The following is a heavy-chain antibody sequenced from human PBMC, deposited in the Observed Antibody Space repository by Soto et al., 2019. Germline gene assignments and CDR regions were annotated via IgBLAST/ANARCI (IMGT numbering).Heavy chain of an antibody. CDR1: GYTFTGYA. D-gene: IGHD1-1*01. V-gene: IGHV1-3*01. J-gene: IGHJ6*02. Sequence: ASVKVSCKASGYTFTGYAMHWVRQAPGQRLEWMGWINAGNGNTKYSQKFRGRVTMTRDTSISTAYMELSSLRSEDTAVYYCARERTGTTSMDVWGQGTTVTVSS. CDR3: ARERTGTTSMDV. CDR2: INAGNGNT.